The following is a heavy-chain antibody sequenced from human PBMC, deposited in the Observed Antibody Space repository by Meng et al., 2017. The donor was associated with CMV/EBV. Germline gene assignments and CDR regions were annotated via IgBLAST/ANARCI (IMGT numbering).Heavy chain of an antibody. V-gene: IGHV3-48*03. CDR1: GFTCSSYE. Sequence: GESLKISCAASGFTCSSYEMNWVRQAPGKGLEWVSYISSSGSTIYYADSVKGRFTISRDNAKNSLYLQMNSLRAEDTAVYYCARDRLVATINPCDYWGQGTLVTVSS. D-gene: IGHD5-12*01. CDR3: ARDRLVATINPCDY. CDR2: ISSSGSTI. J-gene: IGHJ4*02.